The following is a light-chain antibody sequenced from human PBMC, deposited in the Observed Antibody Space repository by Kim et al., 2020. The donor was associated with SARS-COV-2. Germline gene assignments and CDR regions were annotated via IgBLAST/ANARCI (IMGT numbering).Light chain of an antibody. CDR2: GKN. Sequence: AVGQTVRITCQGDSLRSYYASWYQQKPGQATVLVIYGKNNRPSGIPDRFSGSSSGNTDSLTITGAQAEDEADYYCNSRDSSGNHLVFGGGTQLTVL. CDR3: NSRDSSGNHLV. V-gene: IGLV3-19*01. J-gene: IGLJ3*02. CDR1: SLRSYY.